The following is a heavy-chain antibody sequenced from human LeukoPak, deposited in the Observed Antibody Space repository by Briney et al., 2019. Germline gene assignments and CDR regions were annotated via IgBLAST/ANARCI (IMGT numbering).Heavy chain of an antibody. D-gene: IGHD7-27*01. CDR1: GGSTSSSSYY. CDR3: ARWALGNFDY. CDR2: IYYSGST. V-gene: IGHV4-39*01. J-gene: IGHJ4*02. Sequence: PSETLSLTCTVSGGSTSSSSYYWGWIRQPPGKGLEWIGSIYYSGSTYYNPSLKSRVTMSVDTSKNQFSLKLSSVTAADTAVYYCARWALGNFDYWGQGTLVTVSS.